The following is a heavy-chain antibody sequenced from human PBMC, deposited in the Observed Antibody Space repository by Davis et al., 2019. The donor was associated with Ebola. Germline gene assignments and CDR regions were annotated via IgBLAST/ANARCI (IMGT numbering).Heavy chain of an antibody. J-gene: IGHJ6*02. Sequence: MPSETLSLTCAVSGGSISSGGYYWSCIRQHPGQGLEWIGYIYYSGSTYYNPSLKSRVTISVDKSKNQFYLKLSSVTAADTAVYYCARDCSGGSCYLDYYYGMDVWGQGTTVTVSS. D-gene: IGHD2-15*01. V-gene: IGHV4-31*11. CDR2: IYYSGST. CDR3: ARDCSGGSCYLDYYYGMDV. CDR1: GGSISSGGYY.